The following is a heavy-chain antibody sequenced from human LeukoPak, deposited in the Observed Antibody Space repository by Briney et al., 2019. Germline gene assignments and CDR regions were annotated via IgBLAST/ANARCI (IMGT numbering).Heavy chain of an antibody. V-gene: IGHV4-59*01. D-gene: IGHD4-17*01. CDR1: GGSISYYY. Sequence: SETLSLTCTVSGGSISYYYWSWIRQSPGKGLEGIGYIYYSGTTNCNPSLKSRVTISVDTSKNQFSLQLRSVTAADTAVYYCAREDPQTTVPEGMDVWGQGTTVTVSS. J-gene: IGHJ6*02. CDR2: IYYSGTT. CDR3: AREDPQTTVPEGMDV.